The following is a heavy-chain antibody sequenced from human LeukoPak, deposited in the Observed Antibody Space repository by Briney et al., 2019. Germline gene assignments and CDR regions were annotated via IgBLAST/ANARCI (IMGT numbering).Heavy chain of an antibody. CDR3: AKGAGAARRYYYFDY. CDR2: ISGSGGST. J-gene: IGHJ4*02. V-gene: IGHV3-23*01. D-gene: IGHD6-6*01. Sequence: GGSLRLSCAASGFTFSSYAMSWVRQAPGKGLEWVSAISGSGGSTYYADSVKGRFTISRDNSKNTLYLQMSSLRAEDTAVYYCAKGAGAARRYYYFDYWGQGTLVTVSS. CDR1: GFTFSSYA.